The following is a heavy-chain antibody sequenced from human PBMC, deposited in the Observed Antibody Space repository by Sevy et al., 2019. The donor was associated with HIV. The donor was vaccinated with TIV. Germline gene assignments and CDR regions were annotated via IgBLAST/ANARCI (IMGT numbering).Heavy chain of an antibody. J-gene: IGHJ4*02. Sequence: GSLRLSCAISGFTVNDKYIIWVRQAPGKGLEWVSVIFSSGSTYYADSAKGRFTISRDNSKNTVDLQMNSVRAVDTAVYYCVSLFLSYRSGWSYFDYWGQGTLVTVSS. D-gene: IGHD6-19*01. V-gene: IGHV3-66*02. CDR1: GFTVNDKY. CDR3: VSLFLSYRSGWSYFDY. CDR2: IFSSGST.